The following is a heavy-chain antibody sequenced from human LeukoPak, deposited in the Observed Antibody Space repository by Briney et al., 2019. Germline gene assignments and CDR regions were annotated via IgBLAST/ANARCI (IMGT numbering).Heavy chain of an antibody. CDR1: GGSFSGYY. J-gene: IGHJ4*02. V-gene: IGHV4-34*01. CDR2: INHSGST. D-gene: IGHD3-10*01. Sequence: SETLSLTCAVYGGSFSGYYWSWIRQPPGKGLEWIGEINHSGSTNYNPSLKSRVTISVDTSKNQFSLKLSSVTAADTAVYYCATGEGGYYYGSGTEGYWGQGTLVTVSS. CDR3: ATGEGGYYYGSGTEGY.